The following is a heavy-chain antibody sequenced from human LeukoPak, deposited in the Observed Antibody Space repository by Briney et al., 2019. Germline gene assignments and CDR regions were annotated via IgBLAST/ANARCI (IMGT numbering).Heavy chain of an antibody. CDR1: GGSISSYY. CDR3: ARVGILTGLDY. V-gene: IGHV4-59*01. D-gene: IGHD3-9*01. Sequence: SETLSLTCTVSGGSISSYYWSWIRQPPGKGLEWIGYIYYSGSTNYNPSLKSRVTISVDMSKNQFSLKLSSVTAADTAVYYCARVGILTGLDYWGQGTLVTVSS. CDR2: IYYSGST. J-gene: IGHJ4*02.